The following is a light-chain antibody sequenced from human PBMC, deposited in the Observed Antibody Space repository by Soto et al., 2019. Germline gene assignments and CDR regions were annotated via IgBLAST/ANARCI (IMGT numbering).Light chain of an antibody. CDR1: SSNIGNNY. J-gene: IGLJ2*01. CDR2: DNN. Sequence: QSXLTQPPSVSAAPGQKVTISXSGSSSNIGNNYVSWYQHLPGTAPKVLIYDNNKRPSGIPDRFSGSKSGTSATLGITGLQTGDEGDYYCGTWDTSLSAVVFGGGNKVTVL. V-gene: IGLV1-51*01. CDR3: GTWDTSLSAVV.